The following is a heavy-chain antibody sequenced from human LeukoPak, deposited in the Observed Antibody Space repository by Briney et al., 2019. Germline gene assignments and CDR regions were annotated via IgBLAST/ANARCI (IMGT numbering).Heavy chain of an antibody. D-gene: IGHD6-13*01. V-gene: IGHV3-30*18. Sequence: GRSLRLSCAASGFSFSYYGMHWVRQAPGKGLEWVAVISHDGSDKSYADSVKGRFTISRDNSKNTLFLQMNSLRAEDTAVYYCAKDWRFSSSTTPYWGQGTLVTVSS. J-gene: IGHJ4*02. CDR2: ISHDGSDK. CDR3: AKDWRFSSSTTPY. CDR1: GFSFSYYG.